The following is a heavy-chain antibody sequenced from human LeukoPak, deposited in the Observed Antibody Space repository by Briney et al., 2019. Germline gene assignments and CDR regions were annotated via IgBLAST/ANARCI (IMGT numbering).Heavy chain of an antibody. CDR1: GFTYSSYA. CDR3: ARYYYDSSGYYYPLDY. Sequence: GGSLRLSCAASGFTYSSYAMHWVRQAPGKGLEWVAVISYDGSNKYYADSVKGRFTISRDNSKNTLYLQMNSLRAEDTAVYYCARYYYDSSGYYYPLDYWGQGTLVTVSS. CDR2: ISYDGSNK. D-gene: IGHD3-22*01. J-gene: IGHJ4*02. V-gene: IGHV3-30-3*01.